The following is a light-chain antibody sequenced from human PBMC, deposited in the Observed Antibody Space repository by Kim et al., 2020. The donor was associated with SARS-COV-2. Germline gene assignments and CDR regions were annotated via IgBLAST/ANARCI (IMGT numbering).Light chain of an antibody. CDR1: KGISSS. CDR3: LQHNSYPLT. J-gene: IGKJ4*01. V-gene: IGKV1-17*03. CDR2: AAS. Sequence: ASVGDRVTITCRASKGISSSLVWFQQKPGRVPKRLIYAASSLQSGVPSRFSGSGSGTEFTLTISSLQPEDFATYYCLQHNSYPLTFGGGTKVDIK.